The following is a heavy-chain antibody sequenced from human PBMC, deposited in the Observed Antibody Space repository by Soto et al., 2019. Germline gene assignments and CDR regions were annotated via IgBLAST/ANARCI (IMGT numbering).Heavy chain of an antibody. CDR3: ARLGAYYQSLDP. D-gene: IGHD3-22*01. J-gene: IGHJ5*02. CDR1: GDSISSSRYY. V-gene: IGHV4-39*07. Sequence: SETLSLTCTVSGDSISSSRYYWGWIGQPPGKGLQWIGQINHSGSTYYNPSLKSRVTISLYPSNDQFSLELDSVTAADTAVYYCARLGAYYQSLDPWGPGTLVTAPQ. CDR2: INHSGST.